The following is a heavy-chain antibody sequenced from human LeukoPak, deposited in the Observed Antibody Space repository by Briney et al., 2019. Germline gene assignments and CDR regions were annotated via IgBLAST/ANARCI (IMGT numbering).Heavy chain of an antibody. J-gene: IGHJ4*02. Sequence: PSETLSLTCAAYGESFSGYYWTWIRQPPGKGLEWIGEINHSGSTNYNPSLKSRITISVDTSKNQFSLKLNSVTAADTAVYYCARVTNRGYCSGGSCYFDSWGQGTLVTVPS. CDR2: INHSGST. D-gene: IGHD2-15*01. CDR1: GESFSGYY. V-gene: IGHV4-34*01. CDR3: ARVTNRGYCSGGSCYFDS.